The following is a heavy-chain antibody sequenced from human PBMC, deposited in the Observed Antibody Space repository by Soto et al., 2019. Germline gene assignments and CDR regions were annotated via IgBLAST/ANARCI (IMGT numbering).Heavy chain of an antibody. Sequence: EVQLVESGGGLVQPGGSLRLSCAASGFIFSNYGMNWVRQAPRTGLEWVSYISGSSGVILYADSVKGRFTISRDNAKNSLFLQMNSLRDEDTAVYYCARGWYQNYFDYWGQGTLVPVSS. J-gene: IGHJ4*02. CDR3: ARGWYQNYFDY. CDR1: GFIFSNYG. D-gene: IGHD2-15*01. CDR2: ISGSSGVI. V-gene: IGHV3-48*02.